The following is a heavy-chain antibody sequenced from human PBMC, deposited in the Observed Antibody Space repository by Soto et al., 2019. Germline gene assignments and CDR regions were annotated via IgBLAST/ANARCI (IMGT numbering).Heavy chain of an antibody. Sequence: PGGSLRLSCAASGFTFSNAWMSWVRQAPGKGLEWVGRIKSKTDGGTTDYAAPVKGRFTISRDDSKNTLYLQMNSLKTEDTAVYYCTTTYDFWSGYSWTAEFDYWGQGTLVTVSS. CDR3: TTTYDFWSGYSWTAEFDY. D-gene: IGHD3-3*01. V-gene: IGHV3-15*01. J-gene: IGHJ4*02. CDR2: IKSKTDGGTT. CDR1: GFTFSNAW.